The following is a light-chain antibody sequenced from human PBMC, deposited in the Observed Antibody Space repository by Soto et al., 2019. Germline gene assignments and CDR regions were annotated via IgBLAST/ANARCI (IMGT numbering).Light chain of an antibody. CDR1: QSVNSY. J-gene: IGKJ5*01. CDR3: QQRSNWPIT. V-gene: IGKV3-11*01. Sequence: PGERATLSCRASQSVNSYLAWYQQKPGQAPRLLIYDASNRATGIPARFSGSGSGTDFTLTISSLEPEDFAVYYCQQRSNWPITFGQGTRLEI. CDR2: DAS.